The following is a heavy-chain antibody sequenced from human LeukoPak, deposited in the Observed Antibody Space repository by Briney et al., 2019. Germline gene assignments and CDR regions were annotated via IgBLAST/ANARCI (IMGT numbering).Heavy chain of an antibody. CDR3: ANGPAAGTPTIGDY. CDR1: GFTFNDYG. CDR2: TSGSGENS. Sequence: PGGSLRLSCAASGFTFNDYGMSWVRQAPGKGLEWVSVTSGSGENSYYADSVKGRFTISRDNFKNTLYLQMNSLRAEDTAVYHCANGPAAGTPTIGDYWGQGTLVTVSS. D-gene: IGHD6-13*01. J-gene: IGHJ4*02. V-gene: IGHV3-23*01.